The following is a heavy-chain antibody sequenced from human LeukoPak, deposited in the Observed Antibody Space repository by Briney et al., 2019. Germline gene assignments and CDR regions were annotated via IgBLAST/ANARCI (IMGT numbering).Heavy chain of an antibody. J-gene: IGHJ4*02. Sequence: ASVKVSCKASGYTLTGYYTHWVRQAPGQGLEWMGWINPNSGGTNYAQKFQGRVTMTRDTSISTAYMELGRLTSDDTAVYYCARTYTVTAPYFDYWGQGTLVTVSS. D-gene: IGHD4-17*01. CDR1: GYTLTGYY. CDR3: ARTYTVTAPYFDY. V-gene: IGHV1-2*02. CDR2: INPNSGGT.